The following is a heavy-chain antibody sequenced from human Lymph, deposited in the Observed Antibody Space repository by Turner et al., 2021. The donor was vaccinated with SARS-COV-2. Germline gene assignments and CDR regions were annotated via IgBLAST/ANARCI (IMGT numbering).Heavy chain of an antibody. CDR1: VFTFSSYG. CDR2: IWYDGSNK. Sequence: QVQLVESGGGVVQPGRSLSLSCAASVFTFSSYGMHWVRQAPGKGLEWVAVIWYDGSNKYYADSGKGRFTISRDNSKNTLYLQMNSLRAEDTAVYYCARVKGYNGYDLRYYYGMDVWGQGTTVTVSS. J-gene: IGHJ6*02. D-gene: IGHD5-12*01. V-gene: IGHV3-33*01. CDR3: ARVKGYNGYDLRYYYGMDV.